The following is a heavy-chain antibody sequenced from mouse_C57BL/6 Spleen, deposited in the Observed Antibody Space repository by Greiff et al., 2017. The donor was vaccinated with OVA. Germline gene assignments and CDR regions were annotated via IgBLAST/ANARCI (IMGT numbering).Heavy chain of an antibody. J-gene: IGHJ3*01. D-gene: IGHD2-10*01. CDR2: IYPGDGDT. Sequence: VQLQQSGPELVKPGASVKISCKASGYAFSSSWMNWVKQRPGTGLEWIGRIYPGDGDTNYNGKFKGKATLTADKSSSTAYMQLSSLTSEDSAVYFCASPYPFAYWGQGTLVTVSA. CDR3: ASPYPFAY. V-gene: IGHV1-82*01. CDR1: GYAFSSSW.